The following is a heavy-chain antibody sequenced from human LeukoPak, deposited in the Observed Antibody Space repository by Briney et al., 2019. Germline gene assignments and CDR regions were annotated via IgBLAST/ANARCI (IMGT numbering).Heavy chain of an antibody. V-gene: IGHV1-2*02. J-gene: IGHJ4*02. D-gene: IGHD3-10*02. CDR3: ARDLSSGIFDY. CDR2: INPNSGGT. CDR1: GYTFTGYY. Sequence: ASVKVSCKASGYTFTGYYMHWVRQAPGQGLEWLGWINPNSGGTNYAQKFQGRVTMTRDTSISTAHMELSRLRSDDTAVYYCARDLSSGIFDYWGQGTLVTVSS.